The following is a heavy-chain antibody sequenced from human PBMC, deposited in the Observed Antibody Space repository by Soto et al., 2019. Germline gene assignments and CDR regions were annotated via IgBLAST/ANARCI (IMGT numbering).Heavy chain of an antibody. V-gene: IGHV3-30-3*01. J-gene: IGHJ4*02. Sequence: QVQLVESGGGVVQPGRSLRLSCAASGFTFSSYAMHWVRQAPGKGLEWVAVISYDGSNKYYADSVKGRFTISRDNSKNTLYLQMNSLRAEDTAVYYCAKDHSRWLQPGPVDYWGQGTLVTVSS. D-gene: IGHD5-12*01. CDR1: GFTFSSYA. CDR2: ISYDGSNK. CDR3: AKDHSRWLQPGPVDY.